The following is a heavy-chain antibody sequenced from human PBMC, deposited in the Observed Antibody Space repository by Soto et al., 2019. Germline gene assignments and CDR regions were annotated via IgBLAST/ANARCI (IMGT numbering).Heavy chain of an antibody. J-gene: IGHJ4*02. Sequence: AGGSLRLSCVASGFTFNIYWMHWVRQAPGKGLEWVSRIGNDGSATTYADSVKGRFTISRDNAKNTLFLQMNTLRVDDTAVYYCARDNWNSYWGQGTLVTVSS. CDR2: IGNDGSAT. CDR3: ARDNWNSY. CDR1: GFTFNIYW. D-gene: IGHD1-1*01. V-gene: IGHV3-74*01.